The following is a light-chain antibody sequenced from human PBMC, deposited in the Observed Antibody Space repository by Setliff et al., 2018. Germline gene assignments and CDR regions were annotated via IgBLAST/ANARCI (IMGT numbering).Light chain of an antibody. CDR3: AAWDDSLNVVV. CDR1: SSNIGSNT. CDR2: RNN. J-gene: IGLJ2*01. V-gene: IGLV1-44*01. Sequence: QSALTQPPSASGTPGQRVTISCSGSSSNIGSNTVNWYQQLPGTAPKLLIYRNNQRPSGVPDRFSGSKSGTSASLATSGLQSEDEADYYCAAWDDSLNVVVFGGGTKVTVL.